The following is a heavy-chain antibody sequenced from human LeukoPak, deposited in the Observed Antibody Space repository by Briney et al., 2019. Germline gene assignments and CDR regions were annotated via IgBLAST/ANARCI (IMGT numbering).Heavy chain of an antibody. CDR1: GFTFSSYA. D-gene: IGHD3-10*01. J-gene: IGHJ4*02. Sequence: GGSLRLSCAASGFTFSSYAMHWVRQAPGKGLEWVAVISYDGSNKYYADSVKGRFTISRDNSKNTLYLQMNSLRAEDTAVYYCARDPGYYGSGSSYYFDYWGQGTLVTVSS. CDR3: ARDPGYYGSGSSYYFDY. V-gene: IGHV3-30-3*01. CDR2: ISYDGSNK.